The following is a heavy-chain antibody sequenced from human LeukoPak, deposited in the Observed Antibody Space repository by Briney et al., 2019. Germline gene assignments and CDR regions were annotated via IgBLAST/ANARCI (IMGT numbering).Heavy chain of an antibody. J-gene: IGHJ4*02. D-gene: IGHD3-9*01. CDR2: IKQVGSEK. CDR3: ARVRGDRDILTGYFKLYFDY. Sequence: GGSLRLSCAASGFSFNTYWMTWVRQAPGKGLEWVANIKQVGSEKDYVDSVKGRFTISRDNGKNSLYLEMNSLRGDDTAVYYCARVRGDRDILTGYFKLYFDYWGQGTLVTVSS. CDR1: GFSFNTYW. V-gene: IGHV3-7*04.